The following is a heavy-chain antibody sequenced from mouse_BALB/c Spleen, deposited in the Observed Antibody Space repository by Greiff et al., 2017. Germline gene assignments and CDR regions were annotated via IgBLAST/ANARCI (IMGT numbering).Heavy chain of an antibody. CDR3: ARSLITTVVATNAMDY. J-gene: IGHJ4*01. Sequence: EVMLVESGGGLVQPGGSRKLSCAASGFTFSSFGMHWVRQAPEKGLEWVAYISSGSSTIYYADTVKGRFTISRDNPKNTLFLQMTSLRSEDTAMYYCARSLITTVVATNAMDYWGQGTSVTVSS. CDR1: GFTFSSFG. V-gene: IGHV5-17*02. CDR2: ISSGSSTI. D-gene: IGHD1-1*01.